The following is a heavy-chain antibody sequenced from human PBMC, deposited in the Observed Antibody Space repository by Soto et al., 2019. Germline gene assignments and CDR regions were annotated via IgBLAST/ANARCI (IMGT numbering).Heavy chain of an antibody. V-gene: IGHV3-48*04. J-gene: IGHJ4*02. Sequence: PGGSLRLSCAASEFTFSSYSMNWVRKAPGKGLEWVSYISSSSSTIYYADSVKGRFTISRDNAKNSLYLQMNSLRAEDTAVYYCAREGIQLSHTYLDYWGQGTLVTVSS. CDR3: AREGIQLSHTYLDY. CDR1: EFTFSSYS. CDR2: ISSSSSTI. D-gene: IGHD5-18*01.